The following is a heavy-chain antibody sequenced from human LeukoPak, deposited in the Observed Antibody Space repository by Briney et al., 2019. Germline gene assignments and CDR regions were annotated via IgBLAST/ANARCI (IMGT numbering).Heavy chain of an antibody. CDR3: ARETGYSTV. V-gene: IGHV4-34*01. Sequence: SETLSLTCAVYGGSFSGYYWSWIRQPPGKGLEWIGEINHSGSTNYNPSLKSRVTISVDTSKYQFSLKLSSVTAADTAVYYCARETGYSTVWGQGTLVTVSS. CDR1: GGSFSGYY. D-gene: IGHD6-13*01. CDR2: INHSGST. J-gene: IGHJ4*02.